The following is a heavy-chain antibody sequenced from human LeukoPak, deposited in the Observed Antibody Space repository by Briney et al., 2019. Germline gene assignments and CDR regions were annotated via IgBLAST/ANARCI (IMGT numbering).Heavy chain of an antibody. CDR2: INHSGST. J-gene: IGHJ6*02. V-gene: IGHV4-34*01. CDR1: GGSFSGYY. CDR3: ARDSVLRFLEWSPRGYYYYGMDV. Sequence: SETLPLTCAVYGGSFSGYYWSWIRQPPGKGLEWIGEINHSGSTNYNPSLKSRVTISVDTSKNQFSLKLSSVTAADTAVYYCARDSVLRFLEWSPRGYYYYGMDVWGQGTTVTVSS. D-gene: IGHD3-3*01.